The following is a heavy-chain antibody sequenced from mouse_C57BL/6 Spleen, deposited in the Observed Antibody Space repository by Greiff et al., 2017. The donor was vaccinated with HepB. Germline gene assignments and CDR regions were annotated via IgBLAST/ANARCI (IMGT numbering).Heavy chain of an antibody. Sequence: EVQGVESGGGLVKPGGSLKLSCAASGFTFSDYGMHWVRQAPEKGLEWVAYISSGSSTIYYADTVKGRFTISRDNAKNTLFLQMTSLRSEDTAMYYCARAGITTVVAYYCDYWGQGTTLTVSS. V-gene: IGHV5-17*01. CDR3: ARAGITTVVAYYCDY. CDR1: GFTFSDYG. CDR2: ISSGSSTI. J-gene: IGHJ2*01. D-gene: IGHD1-1*01.